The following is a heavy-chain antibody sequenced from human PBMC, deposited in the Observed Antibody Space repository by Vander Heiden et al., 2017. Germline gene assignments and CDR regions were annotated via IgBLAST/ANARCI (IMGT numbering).Heavy chain of an antibody. Sequence: VQMLESGGGLVQPGGSLRLSCATPGFTFSDYAMNWVRQAPGEGLEWVSGIRDTSYNTYYADSVKGRFTVSRDNSKNTLYLQMDSLRAEDTAVYYCAKGYCGGGSCSIDIWGQGTLVTVSS. CDR2: IRDTSYNT. J-gene: IGHJ4*02. CDR1: GFTFSDYA. V-gene: IGHV3-23*01. D-gene: IGHD2-21*01. CDR3: AKGYCGGGSCSIDI.